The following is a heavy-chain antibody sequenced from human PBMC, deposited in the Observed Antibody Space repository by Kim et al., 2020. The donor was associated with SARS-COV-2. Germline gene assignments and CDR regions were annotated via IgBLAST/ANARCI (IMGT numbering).Heavy chain of an antibody. CDR2: IIPIFGTA. CDR3: AREAVERGRVLFDP. J-gene: IGHJ5*02. V-gene: IGHV1-69*13. Sequence: SVKVSCKASGGTFSSYAISWVRQAPGQGLEWMGGIIPIFGTANYAQKFQGRVTITADESTSTAYMELSSLRSEDTAVYYCAREAVERGRVLFDPWGQGTLVTVSS. D-gene: IGHD1-1*01. CDR1: GGTFSSYA.